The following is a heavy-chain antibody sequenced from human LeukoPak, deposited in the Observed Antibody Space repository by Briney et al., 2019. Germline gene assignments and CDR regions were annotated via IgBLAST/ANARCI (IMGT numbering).Heavy chain of an antibody. CDR3: ARGATVAGDFDY. CDR2: LYSGGDT. Sequence: GGSLRLSCAASRLTVSSNYMSWVRQAPGKGLEWVSVLYSGGDTYYADSVKGRLTISRDNSKNSLYLQMNSLRAEDTAVYYCARGATVAGDFDYWGQGTLVTVSS. V-gene: IGHV3-66*01. J-gene: IGHJ4*02. D-gene: IGHD6-19*01. CDR1: RLTVSSNY.